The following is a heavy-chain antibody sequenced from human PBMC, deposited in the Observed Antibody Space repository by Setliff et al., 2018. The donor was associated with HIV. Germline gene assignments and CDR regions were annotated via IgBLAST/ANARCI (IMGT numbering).Heavy chain of an antibody. CDR3: ARGRVPGNY. J-gene: IGHJ4*02. D-gene: IGHD2-2*01. Sequence: PGGSLRLSCVASGFTFSTYCINWVRRTPGKGLEWVSSISSDGRFLYYAGSVRGRFTSSRDNAKNSLYLQMNSLRAEDTAFYYCARGRVPGNYWGQGTLVTVSS. CDR2: ISSDGRFL. V-gene: IGHV3-21*01. CDR1: GFTFSTYC.